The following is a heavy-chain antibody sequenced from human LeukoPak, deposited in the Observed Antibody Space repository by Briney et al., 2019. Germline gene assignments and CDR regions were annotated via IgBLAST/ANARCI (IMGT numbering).Heavy chain of an antibody. CDR2: IGTAGDT. CDR1: GFTFSSYD. D-gene: IGHD1-26*01. Sequence: GGSLRLSCAASGFTFSSYDMHWVRQATGKGLEWDSAIGTAGDTYYPGSVKGRFTISRENAKNSLYLQMNSLRAGDTAVYYCARGAIVGATTSWFDPWGQGTLVTVSS. J-gene: IGHJ5*02. V-gene: IGHV3-13*01. CDR3: ARGAIVGATTSWFDP.